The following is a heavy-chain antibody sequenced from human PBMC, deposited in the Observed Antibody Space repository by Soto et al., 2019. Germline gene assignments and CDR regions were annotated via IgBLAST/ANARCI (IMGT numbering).Heavy chain of an antibody. CDR3: ARKAIPVGGNTWFDP. Sequence: EVQLLESGGGLVQPGWSLRLSCAASGFTFISSAMSWVRQAPGKGLEWVSLIRGDSITTYYADSVKGRFTISRDNSKNTLDLQMNSLRAEDTAIYYCARKAIPVGGNTWFDPGGQGTLVTVSS. D-gene: IGHD6-13*01. J-gene: IGHJ5*02. CDR2: IRGDSITT. CDR1: GFTFISSA. V-gene: IGHV3-23*01.